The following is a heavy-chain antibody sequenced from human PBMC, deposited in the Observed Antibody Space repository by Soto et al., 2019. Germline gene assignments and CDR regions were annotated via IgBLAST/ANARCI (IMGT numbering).Heavy chain of an antibody. CDR3: AKGPLWGCSYGEGSDY. V-gene: IGHV3-23*01. Sequence: LRLSGAASGFTFSSYAMSWVRQAPGKGLELVSAISGSGGSTYYADSVKGRFTISRDNSKNTLYLQMNSLRAEDTAVYYCAKGPLWGCSYGEGSDYWGQGTLVTVSS. CDR2: ISGSGGST. CDR1: GFTFSSYA. D-gene: IGHD5-18*01. J-gene: IGHJ4*02.